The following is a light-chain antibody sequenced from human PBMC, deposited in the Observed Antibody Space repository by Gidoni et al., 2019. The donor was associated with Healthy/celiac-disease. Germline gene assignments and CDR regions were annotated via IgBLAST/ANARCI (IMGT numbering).Light chain of an antibody. CDR3: QQYYSTPPA. J-gene: IGKJ2*01. CDR2: WAS. V-gene: IGKV4-1*01. CDR1: QSVLYSSNNKNY. Sequence: DIVMTKSPDSLAVSLGERATINCKSSQSVLYSSNNKNYLAWYQQKPGQPPKLLIYWASTRESGVPDRFSGSGSGTDFTLTISSLQAEYVAVYYCQQYYSTPPAFGQGTKLEIK.